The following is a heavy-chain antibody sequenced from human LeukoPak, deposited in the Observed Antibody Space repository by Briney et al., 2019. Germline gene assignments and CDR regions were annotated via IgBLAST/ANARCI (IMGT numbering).Heavy chain of an antibody. CDR2: IAMDGSNK. CDR3: AKKVFSGWYGAFDI. V-gene: IGHV3-30*18. CDR1: GFTFSNYG. D-gene: IGHD6-19*01. J-gene: IGHJ3*02. Sequence: GRSLRLSCAGSGFTFSNYGMHWVRQAPDKGLEWVAVIAMDGSNKYYADSVKGRFTISRDNSKNTLYLQMNSLRAEDTAVYYCAKKVFSGWYGAFDIWGQGPMVTVSS.